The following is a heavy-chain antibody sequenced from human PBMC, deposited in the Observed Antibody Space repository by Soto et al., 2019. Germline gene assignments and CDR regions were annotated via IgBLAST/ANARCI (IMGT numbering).Heavy chain of an antibody. V-gene: IGHV5-51*01. CDR2: IYPGDSNT. J-gene: IGHJ6*02. Sequence: GESLKISCKGSGYNFNNYWIDWVRQMPGKGLEWMGIIYPGDSNTIYSPSFQGQVTISADKSISTAYLQWSSLKASDTAMYYCARRYYYGSVHHYGMDFWGQGTTVTVSS. CDR3: ARRYYYGSVHHYGMDF. CDR1: GYNFNNYW. D-gene: IGHD3-10*01.